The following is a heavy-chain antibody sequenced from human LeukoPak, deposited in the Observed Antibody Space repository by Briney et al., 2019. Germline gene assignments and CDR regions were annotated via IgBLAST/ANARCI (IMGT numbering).Heavy chain of an antibody. Sequence: PGGSLRLSCAVSGFTFSSYWMSWVRQAPGKGLEWVANINQDGSEKYYVDSVKGRFTVSRDNAENSLYLQMNSLRAEDTAVYYCARGRIGSYWGQGTLVTVSS. CDR1: GFTFSSYW. V-gene: IGHV3-7*04. J-gene: IGHJ4*02. CDR2: INQDGSEK. D-gene: IGHD3-22*01. CDR3: ARGRIGSY.